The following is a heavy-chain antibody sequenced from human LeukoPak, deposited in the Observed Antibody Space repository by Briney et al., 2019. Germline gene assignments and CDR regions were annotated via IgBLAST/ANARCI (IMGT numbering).Heavy chain of an antibody. Sequence: GGSLRLSCAASGFTFSIYGIHWVRQAPDKGLEWVAFIRYDGSNRYYADSVRGRFTISRDNSKNTLYLQMNSLRAEDTAVYYCEKDLGSGWTTGPHQYFDYWGQGTLVTVSS. CDR3: EKDLGSGWTTGPHQYFDY. D-gene: IGHD6-19*01. CDR1: GFTFSIYG. CDR2: IRYDGSNR. V-gene: IGHV3-30*02. J-gene: IGHJ4*02.